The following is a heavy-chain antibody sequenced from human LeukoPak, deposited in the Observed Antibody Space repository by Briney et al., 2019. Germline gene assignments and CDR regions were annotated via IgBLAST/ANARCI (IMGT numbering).Heavy chain of an antibody. Sequence: GSLRLSCAASGFTFSSYAMSWIRQSPGKGLEWIGEVNQSGGTNYTPSLESRVTISVDTFKNQFSLKLSSVTAADTAVYFCASGRWDLRFHYWGQGALVTVSS. CDR2: VNQSGGT. J-gene: IGHJ4*02. CDR3: ASGRWDLRFHY. V-gene: IGHV4-34*01. D-gene: IGHD1-26*01. CDR1: GFTFSSYA.